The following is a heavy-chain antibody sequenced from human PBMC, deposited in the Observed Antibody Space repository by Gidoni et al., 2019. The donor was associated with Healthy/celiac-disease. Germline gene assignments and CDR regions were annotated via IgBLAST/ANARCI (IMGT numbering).Heavy chain of an antibody. CDR3: ARGIEYSGGLYGMDV. V-gene: IGHV3-33*01. D-gene: IGHD1-26*01. CDR2: IWYDGSNK. J-gene: IGHJ6*02. CDR1: GFPFSSYG. Sequence: QVQLVESGGGVVQPGRSLRLSCAASGFPFSSYGMHWVRQAPGKGLEWVAVIWYDGSNKYYADSVKGRFTISRDNSKNTLYLQMNSLRAEDTAVYYCARGIEYSGGLYGMDVWGQGTTVTVSS.